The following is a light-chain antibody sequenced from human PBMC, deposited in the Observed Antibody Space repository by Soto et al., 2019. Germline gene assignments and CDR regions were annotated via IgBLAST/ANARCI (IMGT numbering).Light chain of an antibody. CDR2: DNN. V-gene: IGLV1-51*01. Sequence: QSVLTHPPSVSAAPGQKFTISCSGSSSNIGNNYVSWYQQLPGTAPKLLIYDNNKRPSGIPDRFSGSKSGTSATLGITGLQTGDEADYYCGTWDSSLSAAYVFGTGTKVTVL. CDR1: SSNIGNNY. J-gene: IGLJ1*01. CDR3: GTWDSSLSAAYV.